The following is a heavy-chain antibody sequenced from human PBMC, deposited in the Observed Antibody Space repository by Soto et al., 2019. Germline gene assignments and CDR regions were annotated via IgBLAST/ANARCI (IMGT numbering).Heavy chain of an antibody. CDR1: GYTFTGYY. CDR3: ARDRKYSSSSRYYGMDV. J-gene: IGHJ6*02. Sequence: SCKASGYTFTGYYMSWVRQAPGKGLEWVANIKQDGSEKYYVDSVKGRFTISRDNAKNSLYLQMNSLRAEDTAVYYCARDRKYSSSSRYYGMDVWGQGTTVTVSS. D-gene: IGHD6-6*01. CDR2: IKQDGSEK. V-gene: IGHV3-7*01.